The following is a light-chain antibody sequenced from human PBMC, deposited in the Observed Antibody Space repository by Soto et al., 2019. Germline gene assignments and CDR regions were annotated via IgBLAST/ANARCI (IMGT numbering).Light chain of an antibody. Sequence: EILLTQSPTTLSLSPGLRSTLSCRASQSVSSYLAWYQQKPGQAPRTLIYDASNRATGIPARFSGSGSGTDFTLTISRLEPEDSAVYYCQQHEPLLTFGQGTRLEIK. CDR3: QQHEPLLT. J-gene: IGKJ5*01. V-gene: IGKV3-11*01. CDR1: QSVSSY. CDR2: DAS.